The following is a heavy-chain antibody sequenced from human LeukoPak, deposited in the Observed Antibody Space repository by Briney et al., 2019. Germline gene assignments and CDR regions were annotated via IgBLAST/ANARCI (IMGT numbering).Heavy chain of an antibody. CDR3: ARDTYYYDSSGYYYPGGSDC. V-gene: IGHV3-48*03. Sequence: GGSLRLSCAASGFTFSSYEMHWVRQAPGKGLEWVSYISSSGSTIYYADSVKGRFTISRDNAKNSLYLQMNSLRAEDTAVYYCARDTYYYDSSGYYYPGGSDCWGQGTLVTVSS. CDR1: GFTFSSYE. CDR2: ISSSGSTI. J-gene: IGHJ4*02. D-gene: IGHD3-22*01.